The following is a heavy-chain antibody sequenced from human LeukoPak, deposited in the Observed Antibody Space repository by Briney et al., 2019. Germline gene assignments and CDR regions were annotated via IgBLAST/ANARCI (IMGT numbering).Heavy chain of an antibody. J-gene: IGHJ3*02. D-gene: IGHD1-7*01. CDR2: VYTSGST. CDR1: GGSISGYY. Sequence: PSETLSLTCTVSGGSISGYYWSWIRQPAGKGLEWIGRVYTSGSTHYNPSLKSRVTMSVDTSKNQFSLKLSSVTAADTAVYYCARLITGTTTAFDIWGQGKMVTVSS. V-gene: IGHV4-4*07. CDR3: ARLITGTTTAFDI.